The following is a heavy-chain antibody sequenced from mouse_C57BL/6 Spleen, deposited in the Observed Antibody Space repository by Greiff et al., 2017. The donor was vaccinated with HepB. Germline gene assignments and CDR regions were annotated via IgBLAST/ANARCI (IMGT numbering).Heavy chain of an antibody. V-gene: IGHV1-72*01. J-gene: IGHJ2*01. Sequence: QVQLQQPGAELVKPGASVKLSCKASGYTFTSYWMHWVKQRPGRGLEWTGRIDPNSGGTKYNEKFKSKATLTVDKPSSTAYMQLSSLTSEDSAVYYCAREAYYGSDYWGQGTTLTVSS. CDR2: IDPNSGGT. CDR3: AREAYYGSDY. CDR1: GYTFTSYW. D-gene: IGHD1-1*01.